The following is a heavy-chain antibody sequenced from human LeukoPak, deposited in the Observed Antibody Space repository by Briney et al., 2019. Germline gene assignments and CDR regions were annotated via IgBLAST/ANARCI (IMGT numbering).Heavy chain of an antibody. CDR1: GYTFTSYG. Sequence: GASVKVSCKASGYTFTSYGISWVRQAPGQGLEWMGWISAYNGNTNYAQKLRGRVTMTTDTSTSTAYMELRSLRSDDTAVYYCAREVEGFGELWGKRFDPWGQGTLVTVSS. D-gene: IGHD3-10*01. CDR2: ISAYNGNT. J-gene: IGHJ5*02. CDR3: AREVEGFGELWGKRFDP. V-gene: IGHV1-18*01.